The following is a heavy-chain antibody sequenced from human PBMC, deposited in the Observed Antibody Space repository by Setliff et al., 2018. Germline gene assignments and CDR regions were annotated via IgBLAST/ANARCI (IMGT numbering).Heavy chain of an antibody. CDR2: IYHSGST. CDR3: AAGLGYSGYDATKGSGWYFDY. V-gene: IGHV4-30-2*01. D-gene: IGHD5-12*01. J-gene: IGHJ4*02. CDR1: GGSISSGGYS. Sequence: LSLTCAVSGGSISSGGYSWSWIRQPPGKGLEWIGYIYHSGSTYYNPSLKGRVTISVDRSKNQFSLKLSSVTAADTAVYYCAAGLGYSGYDATKGSGWYFDYWGQGTLVTVSS.